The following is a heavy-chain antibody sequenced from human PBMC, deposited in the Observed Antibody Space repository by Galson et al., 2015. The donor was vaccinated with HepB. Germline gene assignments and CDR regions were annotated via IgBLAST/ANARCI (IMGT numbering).Heavy chain of an antibody. Sequence: VKVSCKASGYDFNKYGLSWVRQAPGQGLEWMGWVSGYDGSANYAPKFQGRVTMTTEASTGTAFMEMGSLRSDDTAVYYCARDSRLELQLNNYYSYGMDVWGQGTAVVVS. V-gene: IGHV1-18*01. CDR3: ARDSRLELQLNNYYSYGMDV. D-gene: IGHD1-7*01. CDR1: GYDFNKYG. CDR2: VSGYDGSA. J-gene: IGHJ6*02.